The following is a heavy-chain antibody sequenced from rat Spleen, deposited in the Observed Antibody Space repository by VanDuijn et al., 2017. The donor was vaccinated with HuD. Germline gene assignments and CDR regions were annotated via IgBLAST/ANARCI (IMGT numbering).Heavy chain of an antibody. V-gene: IGHV2-27*01. J-gene: IGHJ3*01. CDR3: ASHYSSYRGDWFAY. D-gene: IGHD1-2*01. Sequence: QVQLKESGPGLVQPSQTLSLTCTVSGFSLTSYHVHWVRQPPGKGLEWMGRIKNGGSTDYNSALKSRLSISRDTSKSQVFLKMNSVQTEDTAMYFCASHYSSYRGDWFAYWGQGTLVTVSS. CDR2: IKNGGST. CDR1: GFSLTSYH.